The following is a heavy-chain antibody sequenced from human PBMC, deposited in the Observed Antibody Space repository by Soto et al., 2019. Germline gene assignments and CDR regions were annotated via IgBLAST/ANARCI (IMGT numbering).Heavy chain of an antibody. V-gene: IGHV3-30*18. CDR3: AKDKGRTAIDY. CDR1: GLTFSAAG. J-gene: IGHJ4*02. Sequence: QVQLVASGGGVVQPGRSLRLSCAASGLTFSAAGMHWVRQAPGKGLEWVAFIANDGRSESYADSVKGRFTISRDNSQNRLYLQMNGLRAEDTAVYYCAKDKGRTAIDYWGQGTLVSVSS. CDR2: IANDGRSE.